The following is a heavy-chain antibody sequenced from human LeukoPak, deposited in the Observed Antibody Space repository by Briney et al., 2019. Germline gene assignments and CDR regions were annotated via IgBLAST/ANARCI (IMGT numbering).Heavy chain of an antibody. J-gene: IGHJ4*02. CDR1: GGTFSSYA. V-gene: IGHV1-69*05. CDR2: IIPIFGTA. D-gene: IGHD1-26*01. CDR3: ARNGYSGSYLGVYFDY. Sequence: SVKVSCKASGGTFSSYAISWVRQAPGQGLEWMGGIIPIFGTANYAQKFQGRVTITTDESTSTAYMELSSLRSEDTAVYYCARNGYSGSYLGVYFDYWGQGTPVTVSS.